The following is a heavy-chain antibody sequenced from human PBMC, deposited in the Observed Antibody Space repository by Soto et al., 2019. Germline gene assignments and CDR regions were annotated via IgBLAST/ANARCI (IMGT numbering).Heavy chain of an antibody. CDR3: ARGWGRIFDY. CDR2: IYYSGST. V-gene: IGHV4-61*01. Sequence: SETLSLTCTVSGGSVSSGSYYWSRIRQPPGKGLEWIGYIYYSGSTNYNPSLKSRVTISVDTSKNQFSLKLSSVTAADTAVYYCARGWGRIFDYWGQGTLVTVSS. J-gene: IGHJ4*02. CDR1: GGSVSSGSYY. D-gene: IGHD7-27*01.